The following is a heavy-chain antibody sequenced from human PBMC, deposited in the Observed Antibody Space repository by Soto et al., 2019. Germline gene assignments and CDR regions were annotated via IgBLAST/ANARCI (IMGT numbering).Heavy chain of an antibody. CDR3: ARDSYYYDSSVLGDNRFDP. Sequence: GASVKVSCKASGYTFTSYGISWVRQAPGQGLEWMGWISAYNGNTNYAQKLQGRVTMTTDTSTSTAYMELRSLRSDDTAVYYCARDSYYYDSSVLGDNRFDPWGQGTLVTVSS. D-gene: IGHD3-22*01. J-gene: IGHJ5*02. CDR1: GYTFTSYG. CDR2: ISAYNGNT. V-gene: IGHV1-18*01.